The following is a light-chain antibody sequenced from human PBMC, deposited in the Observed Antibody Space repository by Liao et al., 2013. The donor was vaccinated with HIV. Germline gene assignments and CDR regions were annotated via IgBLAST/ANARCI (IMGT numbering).Light chain of an antibody. CDR2: QDK. Sequence: SYELTQPPSVSVSPGQTAIITCSGDYLGDKYASWYQQRPGQSPVLVIYQDKKRPSGIPERFSGSNSGNTATLTISGTQAIDEADYYCQTWDSTTYVFGTGTKVTVL. CDR3: QTWDSTTYV. V-gene: IGLV3-1*01. CDR1: YLGDKY. J-gene: IGLJ1*01.